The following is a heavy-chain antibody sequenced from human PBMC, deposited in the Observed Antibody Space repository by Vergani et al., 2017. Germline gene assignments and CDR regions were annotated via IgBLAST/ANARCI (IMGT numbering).Heavy chain of an antibody. J-gene: IGHJ6*03. D-gene: IGHD2-2*01. CDR3: ARAGTYCSSTSCRGNYYYYMDV. CDR1: GGTFSSYA. CDR2: IIPIFGTA. V-gene: IGHV1-69*01. Sequence: QVQVVQSGAEVKKSGASVKVSCKASGGTFSSYAISWVRQAPGQGLEWMGGIIPIFGTANYAQKFQGRVTITADESTSTAYMELSSLRSEDTAVYYCARAGTYCSSTSCRGNYYYYMDVWGKGTTVTVSS.